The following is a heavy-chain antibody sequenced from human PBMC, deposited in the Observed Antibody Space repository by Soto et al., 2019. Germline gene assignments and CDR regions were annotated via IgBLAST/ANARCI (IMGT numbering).Heavy chain of an antibody. Sequence: SLRLSCAASGFTFSSYGMHWVRQAPGKGLEWVAVISYDGSNKYYADSVKGRFTISRDNSKNTLYLQMNSLRAEDTAVYYCAKDDKWIQLWVDYWGQGTLVIVSS. CDR2: ISYDGSNK. D-gene: IGHD5-18*01. J-gene: IGHJ4*02. CDR1: GFTFSSYG. CDR3: AKDDKWIQLWVDY. V-gene: IGHV3-30*18.